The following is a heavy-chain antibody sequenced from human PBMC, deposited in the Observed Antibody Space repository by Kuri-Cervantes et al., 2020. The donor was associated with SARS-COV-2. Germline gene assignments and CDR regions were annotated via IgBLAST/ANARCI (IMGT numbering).Heavy chain of an antibody. CDR1: GFTFSSYG. V-gene: IGHV3-30*18. CDR3: AKVHITIFGVVEYYFDY. D-gene: IGHD3-3*01. J-gene: IGHJ4*02. Sequence: LSLTCAASGFTFSSYGMHWVRQAPGKGLEWVAVISYDGSNKYYADSVKGRFTISRDNSKNTLYLQMNSLRAEDTAVYYCAKVHITIFGVVEYYFDYWGQGTLVTVSS. CDR2: ISYDGSNK.